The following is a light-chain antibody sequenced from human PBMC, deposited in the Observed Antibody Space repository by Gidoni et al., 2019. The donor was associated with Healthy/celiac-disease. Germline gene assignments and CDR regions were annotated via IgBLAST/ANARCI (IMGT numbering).Light chain of an antibody. CDR3: QQLNSYPHT. Sequence: DIQLTQSPSFLSASVGDRVTITCRASHGISSYLAWYQQKQGKPPKLLIYAASTLKSGVPSRFSGSGSGTEFTPTSSSLQPEDFATYYCQQLNSYPHTFXPXTKVDIK. CDR1: HGISSY. CDR2: AAS. V-gene: IGKV1-9*01. J-gene: IGKJ3*01.